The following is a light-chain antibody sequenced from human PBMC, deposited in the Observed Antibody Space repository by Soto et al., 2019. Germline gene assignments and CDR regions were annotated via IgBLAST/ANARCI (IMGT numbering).Light chain of an antibody. Sequence: EIVLPQLQPPLSLSPGEGAPLSSRPGRRVSASLAWYQQKPGQAPRLLIYDASNRATGIPARFSGSGSGTDFTLTISSLEPEDFAVYYCQQRSNWPPLTFGGGTKVEIK. CDR2: DAS. V-gene: IGKV3-11*01. CDR1: RRVSAS. J-gene: IGKJ4*01. CDR3: QQRSNWPPLT.